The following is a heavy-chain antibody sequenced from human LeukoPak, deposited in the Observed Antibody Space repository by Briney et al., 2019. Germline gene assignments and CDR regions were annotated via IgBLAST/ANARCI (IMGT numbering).Heavy chain of an antibody. Sequence: GGSLRLSCAASGFTFSDYWMHWVRQAPGKGLVWVSRIKSDGGLTNYADSVKGRFTITRDNAENTLYLQMNSLRADDTAVYYCARVIVGATGRPFDYWGQGTLVTVSS. CDR1: GFTFSDYW. CDR3: ARVIVGATGRPFDY. D-gene: IGHD1-26*01. J-gene: IGHJ4*02. V-gene: IGHV3-74*01. CDR2: IKSDGGLT.